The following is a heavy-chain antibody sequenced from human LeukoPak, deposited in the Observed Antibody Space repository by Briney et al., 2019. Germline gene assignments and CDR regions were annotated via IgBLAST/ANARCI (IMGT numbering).Heavy chain of an antibody. V-gene: IGHV4-30-4*08. D-gene: IGHD3-10*01. CDR2: IYYGGST. J-gene: IGHJ5*02. Sequence: SQTLSLTCTVSGVSISSGYYYWSWLRPPPGRGLEWIGYIYYGGSTYYNPSLTSRVTISVGTSKNQFSLTLSSVTAADTAVYYCARHITEAYYYGSGSNWFDPWGQGTLVTVSS. CDR1: GVSISSGYYY. CDR3: ARHITEAYYYGSGSNWFDP.